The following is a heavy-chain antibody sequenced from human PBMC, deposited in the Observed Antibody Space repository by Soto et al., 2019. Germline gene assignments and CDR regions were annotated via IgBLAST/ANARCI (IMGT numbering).Heavy chain of an antibody. J-gene: IGHJ5*02. V-gene: IGHV4-31*03. CDR2: IYYSGST. CDR3: ARQYGDYDLNWFDP. D-gene: IGHD4-17*01. Sequence: KSSETLSLTCTVSGGSISSGGYYWSWIRQHPGKGLEWIGYIYYSGSTYYNPSLKSRVTISVDTSKNQFSLKLSSVTAADTAVYYCARQYGDYDLNWFDPWGQGTLVTVSS. CDR1: GGSISSGGYY.